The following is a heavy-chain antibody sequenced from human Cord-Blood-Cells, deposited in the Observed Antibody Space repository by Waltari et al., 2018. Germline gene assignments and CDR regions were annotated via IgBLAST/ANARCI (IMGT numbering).Heavy chain of an antibody. CDR2: IIPILGIA. Sequence: QVQLVQSGAEVKKPGSSVKVSCKDSGGTFSSHDISWVRQAPGQGLEWMGGIIPILGIANYAQKFKGRVTITADKSTSTAYMELSSLRSEDTAMYYCARETGPFDYWGQGTLVTVSS. V-gene: IGHV1-69*10. CDR3: ARETGPFDY. D-gene: IGHD3-9*01. J-gene: IGHJ4*02. CDR1: GGTFSSHD.